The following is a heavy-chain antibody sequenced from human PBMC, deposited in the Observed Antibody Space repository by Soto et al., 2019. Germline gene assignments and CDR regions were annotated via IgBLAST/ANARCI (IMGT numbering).Heavy chain of an antibody. CDR2: IYYSGST. V-gene: IGHV4-31*03. J-gene: IGHJ3*02. Sequence: SETLSHTCTVSGGPISSGGYCWSWIRQHPGKGLEWIGYIYYSGSTYYNPSLKSRVTISVDTSKNQFSLKLSSVTAADTAVYYCARTRVVTIFGPRDGRGNAFDIWGQGTMVTV. CDR3: ARTRVVTIFGPRDGRGNAFDI. D-gene: IGHD3-3*01. CDR1: GGPISSGGYC.